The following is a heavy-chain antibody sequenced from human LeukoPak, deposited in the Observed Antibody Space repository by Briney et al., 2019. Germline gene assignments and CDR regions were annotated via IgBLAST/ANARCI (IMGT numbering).Heavy chain of an antibody. Sequence: SETLSLTCTVSGGSISSSSYYWGWIRQPPGKGLEWIGSIYYSGSTYYNPSLKSRVTISVDTSKNQFSLKLSSVTAADTAVYYCARSITMIVVVTHNWFDPWGQGTLVTVSS. CDR1: GGSISSSSYY. CDR2: IYYSGST. V-gene: IGHV4-39*07. D-gene: IGHD3-22*01. J-gene: IGHJ5*02. CDR3: ARSITMIVVVTHNWFDP.